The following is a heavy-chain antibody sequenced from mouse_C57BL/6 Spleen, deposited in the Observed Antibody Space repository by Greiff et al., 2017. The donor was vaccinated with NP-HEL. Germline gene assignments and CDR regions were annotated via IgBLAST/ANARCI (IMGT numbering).Heavy chain of an antibody. D-gene: IGHD1-1*01. V-gene: IGHV5-12*01. Sequence: EVHLVESGGGLVQPGGSLKLSCAASGFTFSDYYMYWVRQTPVKRLEWVAYISNGGGSTYYPDTVKGRFTISRDNAKNTLYLQISRLKSEDTAMYYCARQGIYYYGSSYDYYAMDYWGQGTSVTVSS. J-gene: IGHJ4*01. CDR2: ISNGGGST. CDR3: ARQGIYYYGSSYDYYAMDY. CDR1: GFTFSDYY.